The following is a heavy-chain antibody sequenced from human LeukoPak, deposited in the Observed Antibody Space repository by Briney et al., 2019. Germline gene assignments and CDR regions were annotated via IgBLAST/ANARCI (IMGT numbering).Heavy chain of an antibody. CDR2: ISAYNGNT. CDR1: GYTFTSYG. J-gene: IGHJ4*02. V-gene: IGHV1-18*01. Sequence: ASVKVSCKASGYTFTSYGISWVRQAPGQGLEWMGWISAYNGNTNYAQKLQGRVTITRDTSASTAYMELSSLRSEDTAVYYCARPYAYYFDYWGQGTLVTVSS. D-gene: IGHD4-17*01. CDR3: ARPYAYYFDY.